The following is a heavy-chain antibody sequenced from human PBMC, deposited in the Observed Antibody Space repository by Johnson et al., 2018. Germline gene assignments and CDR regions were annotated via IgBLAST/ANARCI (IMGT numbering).Heavy chain of an antibody. Sequence: VQLVESGAAVKKPGESLKISCKGSGYSFTSYWIGWVRQMPGNGLEWMGSIHPGDSDTRYSPSFQGQVTISPDKSISTAYLQWRSLKASDTAMNYWARSSTTVTTQAFDLWGRGTLVTVSS. J-gene: IGHJ2*01. CDR1: GYSFTSYW. V-gene: IGHV5-51*03. CDR3: ARSSTTVTTQAFDL. D-gene: IGHD4-17*01. CDR2: IHPGDSDT.